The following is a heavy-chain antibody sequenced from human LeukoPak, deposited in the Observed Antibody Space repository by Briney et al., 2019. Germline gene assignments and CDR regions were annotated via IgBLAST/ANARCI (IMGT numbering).Heavy chain of an antibody. D-gene: IGHD2-15*01. CDR3: ARGPSGYCSGGSCYPIPFYYYGMDV. CDR1: GFTVSSNY. CDR2: ISSSGSTI. Sequence: GGSLRLSCAASGFTVSSNYMSWVRQAPGKGLEWVSYISSSGSTIYYADSVKGRFTISRDNAKNSLYLQMNSLRAEDTAVYYCARGPSGYCSGGSCYPIPFYYYGMDVWGQGPRSPSP. J-gene: IGHJ6*02. V-gene: IGHV3-11*01.